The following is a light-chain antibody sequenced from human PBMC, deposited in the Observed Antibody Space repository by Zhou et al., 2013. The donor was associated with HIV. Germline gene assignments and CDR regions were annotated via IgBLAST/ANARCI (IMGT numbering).Light chain of an antibody. J-gene: IGKJ2*01. CDR2: EVS. CDR3: VQTTRIPYT. V-gene: IGKV2D-29*01. Sequence: DIVMTQSPLSLSVIPGQPASISCNSSESLLHSDGKTFLSWYVLKPGQPPHLLISEVSTRFSGVSDRFNGSGSDTDFTLSLSRVEAGDLGIYYCVQTTRIPYTFGQGTKIEIK. CDR1: ESLLHSDGKTF.